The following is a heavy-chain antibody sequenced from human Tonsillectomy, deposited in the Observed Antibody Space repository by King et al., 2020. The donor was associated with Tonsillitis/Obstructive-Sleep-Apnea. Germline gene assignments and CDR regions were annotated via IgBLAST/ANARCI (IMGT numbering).Heavy chain of an antibody. D-gene: IGHD3-3*01. V-gene: IGHV3-30*04. Sequence: VQLVESGGGVVQPGRSLRLSCAASGFTFSSYAMHWVRQAPGKGLEWVAVISYDGNNKYYADSVKGRFTISRDNSKNTLYLQMNSLRAEDTAVYYCARAAGFLVWLFDAFDIWGQGTMVTVSS. CDR3: ARAAGFLVWLFDAFDI. CDR2: ISYDGNNK. J-gene: IGHJ3*02. CDR1: GFTFSSYA.